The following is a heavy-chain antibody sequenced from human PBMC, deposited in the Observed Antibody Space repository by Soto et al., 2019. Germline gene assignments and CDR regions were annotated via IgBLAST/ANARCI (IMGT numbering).Heavy chain of an antibody. J-gene: IGHJ6*02. V-gene: IGHV1-69*02. Sequence: KVSCKTSGGTFRTYTINWVRQAPGQGLEWMGRIIPILDVANYAQKLQGRVTMTTDTSTSTAYMELRSLRSDDTAVYYCARGFYYGMDVWGQGTTVTVSS. CDR1: GGTFRTYT. CDR2: IIPILDVA. CDR3: ARGFYYGMDV.